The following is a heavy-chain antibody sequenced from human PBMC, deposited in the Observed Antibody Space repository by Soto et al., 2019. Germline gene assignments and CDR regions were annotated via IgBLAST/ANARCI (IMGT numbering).Heavy chain of an antibody. J-gene: IGHJ6*02. CDR2: IYYSGST. CDR3: ARVKGFHVAPYYYYGMDV. CDR1: GGSISSGDYY. Sequence: PSETLSLTCTVSGGSISSGDYYWSWIRQPPGKGLEWIGYIYYSGSTYYNPSLKSRVTISVDTSKNQFSLKLSSVTAADTAVYYCARVKGFHVAPYYYYGMDVWGQGTTVTVSS. D-gene: IGHD3-16*01. V-gene: IGHV4-30-4*01.